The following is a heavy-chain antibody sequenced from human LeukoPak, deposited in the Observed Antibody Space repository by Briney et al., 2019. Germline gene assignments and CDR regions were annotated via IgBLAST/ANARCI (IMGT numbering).Heavy chain of an antibody. Sequence: AGSLTLSCAASGVTISSYTMRWGRQAPPRGVQWVTVISYDGSNKYYADSVKGRFTISRDNSKNTLYLQMNSLRAEDTAVYYCARDHPEPYGDYGLGAFDIWGQGTMVTVSS. CDR1: GVTISSYT. CDR2: ISYDGSNK. D-gene: IGHD4-17*01. V-gene: IGHV3-30-3*01. J-gene: IGHJ3*02. CDR3: ARDHPEPYGDYGLGAFDI.